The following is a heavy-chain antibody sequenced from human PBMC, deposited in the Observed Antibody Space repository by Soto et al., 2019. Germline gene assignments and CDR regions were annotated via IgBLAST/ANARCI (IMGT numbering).Heavy chain of an antibody. CDR2: IAYDGTNK. V-gene: IGHV3-30*18. CDR1: GFTFNTYG. J-gene: IGHJ6*02. CDR3: AKVSDRHYAMDV. Sequence: GVSLRLSCAASGFTFNTYGMHWVRQAPGEGLEWVAVIAYDGTNKYYRDTVKGRFTVSRDNSKNTLYLLMNSLRPEDTAVYYCAKVSDRHYAMDVWGQGTTVTVSS.